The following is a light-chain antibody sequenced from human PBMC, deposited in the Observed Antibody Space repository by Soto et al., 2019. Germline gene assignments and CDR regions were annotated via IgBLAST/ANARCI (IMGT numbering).Light chain of an antibody. J-gene: IGKJ1*01. V-gene: IGKV3-20*01. CDR1: QSVGSSY. Sequence: GVTQSPGTLSFSPGERATLSRRASQSVGSSYLAWYQQKPGQPPRLLIYGASSRATGIPNRFSGSGSGTDFTLTISRLEPEDFAVYYCQQYGNSLQTFGQVTKVDIK. CDR3: QQYGNSLQT. CDR2: GAS.